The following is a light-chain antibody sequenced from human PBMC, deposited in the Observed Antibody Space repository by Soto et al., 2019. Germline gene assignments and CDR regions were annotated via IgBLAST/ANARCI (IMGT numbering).Light chain of an antibody. CDR3: QQRNYWQVT. Sequence: EIVLTQSPGTLSLSPGGRATLSCRASQSVSRRLAWYQHRPGQSPRLLISGASMRASGVPVRFSGSGSGTDFTLTISSLEPEDFAIYYCQQRNYWQVTFGQGTRLEIK. V-gene: IGKV3-11*01. J-gene: IGKJ5*01. CDR2: GAS. CDR1: QSVSRR.